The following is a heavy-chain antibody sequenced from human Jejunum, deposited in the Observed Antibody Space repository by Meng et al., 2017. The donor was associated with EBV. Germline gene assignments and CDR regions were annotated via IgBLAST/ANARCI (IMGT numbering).Heavy chain of an antibody. Sequence: VKLVQLGEEVRNPGASVKVSCKAAGLTLTNYDIELVRQASGQGLEWMGWMNLSNGKTGYAQKFQGRVTMTRDASTSTAYMELSSLRSDDTAVYFCARGAQPIDLWGQGTLVTVSS. CDR2: MNLSNGKT. D-gene: IGHD3-3*01. J-gene: IGHJ5*02. CDR1: GLTLTNYD. V-gene: IGHV1-8*01. CDR3: ARGAQPIDL.